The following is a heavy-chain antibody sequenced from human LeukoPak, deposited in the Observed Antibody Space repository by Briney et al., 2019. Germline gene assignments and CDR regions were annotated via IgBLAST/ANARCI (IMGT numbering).Heavy chain of an antibody. CDR2: ISYDGSNK. D-gene: IGHD4-11*01. Sequence: PGGSLRLSCAASGFTFSSYAMHWVRQAPGKGLEWVAVISYDGSNKYYADSVKGRFTISRDNSKNTLYLQMNSLRAEDTAVYYCARLGLQYRAFDIWGQGTMVTVSS. V-gene: IGHV3-30-3*01. J-gene: IGHJ3*02. CDR3: ARLGLQYRAFDI. CDR1: GFTFSSYA.